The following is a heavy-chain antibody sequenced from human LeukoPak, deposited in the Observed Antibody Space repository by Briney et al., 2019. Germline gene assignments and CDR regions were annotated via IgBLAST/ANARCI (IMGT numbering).Heavy chain of an antibody. D-gene: IGHD5-12*01. CDR1: GFTFSDVW. J-gene: IGHJ4*02. V-gene: IGHV3-15*01. Sequence: GGSLTLPCAASGFTFSDVWMTWVRQAPGRGLEWVGRIKTKTDGATTDYAAPVKGRFTILRDDSANMLYLQMTSLRTEDTALYYCTTATELIVATIPDIWGQGTLVTVSS. CDR2: IKTKTDGATT. CDR3: TTATELIVATIPDI.